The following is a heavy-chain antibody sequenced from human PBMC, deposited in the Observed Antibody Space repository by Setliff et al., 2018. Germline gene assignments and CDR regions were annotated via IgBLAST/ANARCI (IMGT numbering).Heavy chain of an antibody. V-gene: IGHV4-30-4*08. CDR3: ARSFSRREKFLLDY. CDR2: IYYSGST. CDR1: GGSISSGDYY. J-gene: IGHJ4*02. Sequence: SETLSLTCTVSGGSISSGDYYWSWIRQPPGKGLEWIGYIYYSGSTYYNPSLKSRVTISVDTSKNQFSLKVSSVTAADTAVYYCARSFSRREKFLLDYWGQGALVTVSS.